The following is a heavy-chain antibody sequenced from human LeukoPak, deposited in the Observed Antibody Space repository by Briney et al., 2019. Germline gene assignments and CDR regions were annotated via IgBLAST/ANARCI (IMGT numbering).Heavy chain of an antibody. Sequence: ASVKVSCKASGYTFTSYYMHWVRQAPGQGLEWMGIINPSGGSTSYAQKFQGRFTMTRDTSTSTVYMELSSLRSEDTAVYYCARDRGGSSSWSYYYYYYMDVWGKGTTVTVSS. V-gene: IGHV1-46*01. CDR3: ARDRGGSSSWSYYYYYYMDV. J-gene: IGHJ6*03. CDR1: GYTFTSYY. D-gene: IGHD6-13*01. CDR2: INPSGGST.